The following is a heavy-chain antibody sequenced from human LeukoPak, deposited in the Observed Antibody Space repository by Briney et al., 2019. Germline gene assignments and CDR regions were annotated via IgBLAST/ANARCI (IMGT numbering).Heavy chain of an antibody. Sequence: PSETLSLTCTVSGGSISSDYWSWIRQPPGKGLEWIGYIYYSGRTNHNPSLKSGVTISVDTSKNQVSLKVSSVTAADTAVYYCARESGGSYYDYWGQGTLVTVSS. V-gene: IGHV4-59*01. CDR3: ARESGGSYYDY. CDR1: GGSISSDY. CDR2: IYYSGRT. J-gene: IGHJ4*02. D-gene: IGHD3-16*01.